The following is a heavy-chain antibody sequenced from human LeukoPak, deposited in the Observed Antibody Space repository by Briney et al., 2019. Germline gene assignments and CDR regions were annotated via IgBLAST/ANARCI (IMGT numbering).Heavy chain of an antibody. CDR2: IYYSGST. CDR1: GDSISNNHDY. CDR3: ARQPRNADWFDP. V-gene: IGHV4-39*01. J-gene: IGHJ5*02. Sequence: MPSETLSLTSTVSGDSISNNHDYWGWIRQPPGKGLEWIGSIYYSGSTYDNPTLKSRFTISVDTAQNPFALKLSSVTAADTSVYYCARQPRNADWFDPWGQGTLVTVSS.